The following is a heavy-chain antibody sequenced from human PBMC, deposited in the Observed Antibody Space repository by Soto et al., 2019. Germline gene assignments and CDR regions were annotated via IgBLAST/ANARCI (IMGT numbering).Heavy chain of an antibody. Sequence: ASVKVSCKVSGYTLTELSMHWVRQAPGKGLEWMGGFDPEDGETIYAQKFQGRVTMTEDTSTDTAYMELSSLRSEDTAVYYCATAWGVVVAATVGAFDIWGQGTMVTVSS. D-gene: IGHD2-15*01. V-gene: IGHV1-24*01. CDR1: GYTLTELS. CDR2: FDPEDGET. CDR3: ATAWGVVVAATVGAFDI. J-gene: IGHJ3*02.